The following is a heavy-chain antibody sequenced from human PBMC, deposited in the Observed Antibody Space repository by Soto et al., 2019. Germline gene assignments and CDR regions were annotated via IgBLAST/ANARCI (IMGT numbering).Heavy chain of an antibody. CDR3: ASELXDGSRLDP. CDR2: IYYSGST. CDR1: GGSISSGDYY. Sequence: SETLSLTCTVSGGSISSGDYYWSWIRQPPGKGLEWIGYIYYSGSTYYNPSLKSRVTISVDTSKNQFSLKLSSVTAADTAVYYCASELXDGSRLDPWGQGTLVTVSS. D-gene: IGHD6-13*01. V-gene: IGHV4-30-4*01. J-gene: IGHJ5*02.